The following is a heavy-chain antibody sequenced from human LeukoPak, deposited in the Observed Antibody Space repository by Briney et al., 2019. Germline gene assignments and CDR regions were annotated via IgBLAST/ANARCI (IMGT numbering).Heavy chain of an antibody. D-gene: IGHD6-19*01. J-gene: IGHJ4*02. Sequence: SETLSLTCTVSGGSMSTYYWSWIRQPPGKGLEWIGYIYYSGSPNYNPSLKSRVTISVDTSNKQFSLNLKSVTAADTAVYYCARYVAWLGGLDCWGQGTLVTVSS. CDR2: IYYSGSP. CDR3: ARYVAWLGGLDC. V-gene: IGHV4-59*01. CDR1: GGSMSTYY.